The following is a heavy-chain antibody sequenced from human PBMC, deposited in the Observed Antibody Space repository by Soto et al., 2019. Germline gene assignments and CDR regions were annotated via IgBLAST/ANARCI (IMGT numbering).Heavy chain of an antibody. Sequence: QLVESGGGVVQPGTSLRLSCVASGFTLSSYGMHWVRQAPGKGLEWVAAISYDGDDQYYGDSVRGRFTISRDNSESKVYLQMNHLRADDTGVYYFAKDRGHIAVAAITGGGDFHIWGRGTMVAVSS. CDR2: ISYDGDDQ. CDR1: GFTLSSYG. D-gene: IGHD6-19*01. V-gene: IGHV3-30*18. CDR3: AKDRGHIAVAAITGGGDFHI. J-gene: IGHJ3*02.